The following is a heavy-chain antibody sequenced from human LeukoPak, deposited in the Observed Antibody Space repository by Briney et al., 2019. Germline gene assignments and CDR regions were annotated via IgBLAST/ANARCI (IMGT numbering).Heavy chain of an antibody. J-gene: IGHJ4*02. CDR1: GFTFSGSA. D-gene: IGHD1-26*01. CDR2: IRSKANSYAT. Sequence: PGGSLKPSCAASGFTFSGSAMHWVRQASGKGLEWVGRIRSKANSYATAYAASVKGRFTISRDDSKNTAYLQMNSLKTEDTAVYYCTRLGSGSYYDYWGQGTLVTVSS. CDR3: TRLGSGSYYDY. V-gene: IGHV3-73*01.